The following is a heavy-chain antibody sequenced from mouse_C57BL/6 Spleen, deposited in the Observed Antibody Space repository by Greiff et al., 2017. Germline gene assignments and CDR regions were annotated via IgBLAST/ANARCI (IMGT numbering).Heavy chain of an antibody. Sequence: EVMLVESGGGLVQPGGSLSLSCAASGFTFTDYYMSWVRQPPGKALEWLGFIRNKANGYTTEYSASVKGRFTISRDNSQSILYLQMNALRAEDSATYYCARYRTTKWYFDVWGTGTTVTVSS. CDR3: ARYRTTKWYFDV. J-gene: IGHJ1*03. D-gene: IGHD2-12*01. V-gene: IGHV7-3*01. CDR1: GFTFTDYY. CDR2: IRNKANGYTT.